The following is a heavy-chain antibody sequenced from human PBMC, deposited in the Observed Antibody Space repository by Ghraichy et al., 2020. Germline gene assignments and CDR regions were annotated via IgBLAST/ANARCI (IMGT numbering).Heavy chain of an antibody. CDR3: ARQIIAAAGTGIDP. CDR2: IYYSGST. CDR1: GGSISSYY. J-gene: IGHJ5*02. Sequence: SQTLSLTCTVSGGSISSYYWSWIRQPPGKGLEWIGYIYYSGSTNYNPSLKSRVTISVDTSKNQFSLKLSSVTAADTAVYYCARQIIAAAGTGIDPWGQGTLVTVSS. V-gene: IGHV4-59*08. D-gene: IGHD6-13*01.